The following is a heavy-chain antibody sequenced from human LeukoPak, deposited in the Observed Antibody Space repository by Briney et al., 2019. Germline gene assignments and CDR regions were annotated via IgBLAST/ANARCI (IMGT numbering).Heavy chain of an antibody. Sequence: GGSLRLSCAASGFTFDDYGMSWVGQAPGRGLEWVSGINWNGGSTGYADSVEGRFTISRDNAKNSLYLQMNSLRAEDTALYYCARPAPYDSSSFDYWGQGTLVTVSS. V-gene: IGHV3-20*04. J-gene: IGHJ4*02. CDR1: GFTFDDYG. CDR2: INWNGGST. CDR3: ARPAPYDSSSFDY. D-gene: IGHD3-22*01.